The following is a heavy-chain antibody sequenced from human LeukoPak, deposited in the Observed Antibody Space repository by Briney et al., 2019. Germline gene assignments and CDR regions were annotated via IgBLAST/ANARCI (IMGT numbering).Heavy chain of an antibody. CDR3: ARVGQQLVRFWFDP. D-gene: IGHD6-13*01. CDR1: GGSISSYY. Sequence: SETLSLTCTVSGGSISSYYWSWIRQPPGKGLEWIGYIYYSGSTNYNPSLKSRVTISVDTSKNQFSLKLTSVTAADTAVYYCARVGQQLVRFWFDPWGQGTLVTVSS. J-gene: IGHJ5*02. V-gene: IGHV4-59*12. CDR2: IYYSGST.